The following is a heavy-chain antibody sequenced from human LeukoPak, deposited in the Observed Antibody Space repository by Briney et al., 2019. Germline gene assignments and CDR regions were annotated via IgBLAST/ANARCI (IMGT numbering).Heavy chain of an antibody. CDR3: ARGGPLTAADDADAFDI. CDR1: GFTFSGYD. D-gene: IGHD6-13*01. CDR2: IGTAADT. J-gene: IGHJ3*02. V-gene: IGHV3-13*04. Sequence: PGGSLRLSCAASGFTFSGYDMHWVRQVTGERLEWVSAIGTAADTYYPGSVKGRFTISRENAKNSLYLQMNSLRDGDTAVYYCARGGPLTAADDADAFDIWGQGTLVTVSS.